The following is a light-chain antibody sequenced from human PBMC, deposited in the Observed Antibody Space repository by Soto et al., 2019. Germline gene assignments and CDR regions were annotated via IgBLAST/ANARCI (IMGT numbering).Light chain of an antibody. Sequence: DIEMTQSPSTLSASVGDRVTITCGASQSISSWLAWYQQKPGKAPRLLVYGASSLAPGVPSRFSGRGSGTDFALTISGLQPEDFASYYCLQDFDYPYTFGQGTKVDIK. J-gene: IGKJ2*01. CDR2: GAS. CDR3: LQDFDYPYT. V-gene: IGKV1-5*01. CDR1: QSISSW.